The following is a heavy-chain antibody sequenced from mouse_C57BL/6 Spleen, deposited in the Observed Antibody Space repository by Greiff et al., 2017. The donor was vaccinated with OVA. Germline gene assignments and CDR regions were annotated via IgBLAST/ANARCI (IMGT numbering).Heavy chain of an antibody. D-gene: IGHD2-2*01. CDR1: GFNIKDYY. CDR3: AHMVTTKFPFAY. V-gene: IGHV14-2*01. Sequence: VQLKESGAELVKPGASVKLSCTASGFNIKDYYMHWVKQRTEQGLEWIGRIDPEDGETKYAPKFQGKATITADTSSNTAYLQLSSLTSEDTAVYYCAHMVTTKFPFAYWGQGTLVTVSA. J-gene: IGHJ3*01. CDR2: IDPEDGET.